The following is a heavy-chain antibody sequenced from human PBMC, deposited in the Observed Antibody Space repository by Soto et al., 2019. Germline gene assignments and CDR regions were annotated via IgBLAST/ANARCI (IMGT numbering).Heavy chain of an antibody. J-gene: IGHJ5*02. D-gene: IGHD4-17*01. CDR2: IHYSGST. CDR1: GGSISNYY. V-gene: IGHV4-59*01. CDR3: ARADGDYGDWFDP. Sequence: VQLQESGPGLVKPSETLSLTCSVSGGSISNYYWSWIRQPPGKGLEWIGYIHYSGSTNYNPSLKSRVTISVDTSKNQFSLKLNSVTAADTAVYHCARADGDYGDWFDPWGLGTLVTVSS.